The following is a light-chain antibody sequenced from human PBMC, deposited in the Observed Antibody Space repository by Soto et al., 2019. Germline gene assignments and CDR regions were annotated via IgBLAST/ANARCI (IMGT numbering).Light chain of an antibody. Sequence: DVVMTQSPDSLAVSLGERASIHCRSSRRVXFTSNDKNYVAGYQQKPGHTPELVSYWASTRESGGPERFSGSGSGTDFTLTISSLEAEVVAFYWCQQYFDVPFTFGGGTKVEIK. CDR1: RRVXFTSNDKNY. CDR3: QQYFDVPFT. J-gene: IGKJ4*01. V-gene: IGKV4-1*01. CDR2: WAS.